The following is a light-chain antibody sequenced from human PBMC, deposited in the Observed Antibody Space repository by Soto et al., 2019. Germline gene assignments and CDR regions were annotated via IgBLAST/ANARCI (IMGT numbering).Light chain of an antibody. CDR3: CSYAGNSLWV. V-gene: IGLV2-11*01. J-gene: IGLJ3*02. CDR1: SSDVGGYNY. Sequence: QSVLTQPRSVSGSPGQSVTISCTGISSDVGGYNYVSWYQQHPGKAPKLVIYDVSKRPSGVPDRFSGSKSANTASLTISGLQAEDEADYYCCSYAGNSLWVFGGGTKLTVL. CDR2: DVS.